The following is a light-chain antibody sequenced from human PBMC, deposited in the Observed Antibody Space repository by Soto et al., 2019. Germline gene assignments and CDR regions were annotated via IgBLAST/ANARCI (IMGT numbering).Light chain of an antibody. CDR3: AAWDDSPNGHYV. Sequence: QSVLTQPPSASGTPGQRVTISCSGSSSNIGSYTVSWYQQLPGTAPKLLIFSNNKRPSGVPDRFSGSKSGTSDSLAISGLQSEDEADYYCAAWDDSPNGHYVFGTGTKVTVL. CDR1: SSNIGSYT. J-gene: IGLJ1*01. V-gene: IGLV1-44*01. CDR2: SNN.